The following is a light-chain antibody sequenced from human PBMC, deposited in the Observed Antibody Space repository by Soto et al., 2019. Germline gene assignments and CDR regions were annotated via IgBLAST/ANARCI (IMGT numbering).Light chain of an antibody. CDR1: QSISDT. V-gene: IGKV3-15*01. CDR3: QQYDKWPWT. CDR2: GAS. J-gene: IGKJ1*01. Sequence: IVMTQSPATLSVSPGERATLSCRASQSISDTLAWYQQKPGQAPRLLIYGASSRATGFPARFSGSGSGTDFTLTISSLQSEDFAVYYCQQYDKWPWTFGQGTKVDIK.